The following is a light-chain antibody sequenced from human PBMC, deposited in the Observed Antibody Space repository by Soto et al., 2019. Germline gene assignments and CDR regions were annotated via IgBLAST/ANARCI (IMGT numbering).Light chain of an antibody. CDR2: GAS. J-gene: IGKJ1*01. Sequence: EIVMTQSTATLSVSPGERATLSCRASQSVSSNLAWYQQKPGQAPRLLIYGASTRATGIPARFSGSGSGTDFTLTISRLEPEDFAVYYCHQRQSWPRPFCQGTKVDIK. V-gene: IGKV3-15*01. CDR3: HQRQSWPRP. CDR1: QSVSSN.